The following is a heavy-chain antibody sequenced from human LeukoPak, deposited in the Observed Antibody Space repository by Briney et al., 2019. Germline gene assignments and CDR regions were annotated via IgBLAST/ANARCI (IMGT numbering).Heavy chain of an antibody. V-gene: IGHV3-20*04. CDR3: ARGGYGYVLDY. CDR2: INWNGGST. CDR1: GFTFDDYG. D-gene: IGHD5-18*01. Sequence: GGSLGLSCAASGFTFDDYGMSWVRQAPGKGLEWVSGINWNGGSTGYADSVKGRFTISRDNAKNSLYLQMNSLRAEDTALYYCARGGYGYVLDYWGQGTLVTVSS. J-gene: IGHJ4*02.